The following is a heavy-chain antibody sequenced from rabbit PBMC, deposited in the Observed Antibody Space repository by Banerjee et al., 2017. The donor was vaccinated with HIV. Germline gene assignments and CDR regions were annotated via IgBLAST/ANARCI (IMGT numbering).Heavy chain of an antibody. J-gene: IGHJ4*01. Sequence: QSLEESGGDLVKPGASLTLTCTASGFSLSSRYYMCWVRQAPGKGLEWIGCIDTSSGSTWYASWVNGRFTISKTSSTTVTLQMTSLTAADTATYFCARSEPYGWGGGGHALKLWGQGTLVTVS. D-gene: IGHD4-1*01. CDR2: IDTSSGST. V-gene: IGHV1S40*01. CDR1: GFSLSSRYY. CDR3: ARSEPYGWGGGGHALKL.